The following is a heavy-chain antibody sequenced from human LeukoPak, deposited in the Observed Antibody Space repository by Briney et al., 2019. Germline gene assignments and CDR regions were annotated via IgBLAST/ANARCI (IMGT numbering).Heavy chain of an antibody. CDR1: GGSISSSSYY. Sequence: SETLSLTCTVSGGSISSSSYYWGWIRQPPGKGLEWIGSIYYSGSTYYNPSLKSRVTIFVDTSKNQFSLKLSSVTAADTAVYYCARHYGVRAFDYWGQGTLVTVSS. J-gene: IGHJ4*02. D-gene: IGHD4-17*01. CDR3: ARHYGVRAFDY. CDR2: IYYSGST. V-gene: IGHV4-39*01.